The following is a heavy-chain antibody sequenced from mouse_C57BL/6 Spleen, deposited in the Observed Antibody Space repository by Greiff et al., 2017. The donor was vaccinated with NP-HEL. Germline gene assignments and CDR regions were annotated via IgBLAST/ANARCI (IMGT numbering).Heavy chain of an antibody. CDR3: AREGLVSTAAMDD. D-gene: IGHD1-2*01. Sequence: QVQLQQPGTELVKPGASVKLSCKASGYTFTSYWMHWVKQRPGQGLEWIGNINPSNGGTNYNEKFKSKATLTVDTSSSTAYMQLSSLTSEDSAVYYCAREGLVSTAAMDDWGPGTSVTVSS. CDR1: GYTFTSYW. J-gene: IGHJ4*01. V-gene: IGHV1-53*01. CDR2: INPSNGGT.